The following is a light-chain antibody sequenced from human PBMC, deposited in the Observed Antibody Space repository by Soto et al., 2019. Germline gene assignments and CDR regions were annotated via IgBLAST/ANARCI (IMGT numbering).Light chain of an antibody. CDR2: GAS. J-gene: IGKJ3*01. Sequence: EIVLTQSPGTLSLSPGERATLSCRASQSVSSDSLAWYQQKPGQAPRLLIYGASSRATGIPDRFSGSGSGTDFTLTISRLEPEDFAVYYCQQYGKSRFIFGPGTKVDIK. CDR1: QSVSSDS. V-gene: IGKV3-20*01. CDR3: QQYGKSRFI.